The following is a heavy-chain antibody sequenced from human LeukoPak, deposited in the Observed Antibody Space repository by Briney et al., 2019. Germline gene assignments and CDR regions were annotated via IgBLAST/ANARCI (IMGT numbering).Heavy chain of an antibody. V-gene: IGHV4-34*01. CDR3: ARVSSSFRSYYYYGMDV. D-gene: IGHD6-13*01. Sequence: SETLSLTCAVYGGSFSGYYWSWIRQPPGKGLEWIGEINHSGSTNYNPSLKSRATISVDTSKNQFSLKLSSVTAADTAVYYCARVSSSFRSYYYYGMDVWGQGTTVTVSS. CDR2: INHSGST. J-gene: IGHJ6*02. CDR1: GGSFSGYY.